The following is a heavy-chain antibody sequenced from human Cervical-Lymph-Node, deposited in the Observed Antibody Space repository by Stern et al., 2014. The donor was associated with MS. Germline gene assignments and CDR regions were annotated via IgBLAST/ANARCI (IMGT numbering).Heavy chain of an antibody. V-gene: IGHV1-2*06. CDR2: LNPSSGAT. J-gene: IGHJ4*02. Sequence: MQLVESGAEVKKPGASVKVSCKTSGYKFTAYYIHWVRQAPGKGLTWMGRLNPSSGATDLAQTFQGRVTMTRDTSISTAYMELTGLTPGDTAVYYCARSITVTPLDFWGQGALVAVSS. D-gene: IGHD4-17*01. CDR3: ARSITVTPLDF. CDR1: GYKFTAYY.